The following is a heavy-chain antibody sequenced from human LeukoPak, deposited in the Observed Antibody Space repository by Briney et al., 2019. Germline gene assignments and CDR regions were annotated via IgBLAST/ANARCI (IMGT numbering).Heavy chain of an antibody. Sequence: ASVKVSCKASGYTFTNYYMYWVRQAPGQGLEWMGIISPSGGRTRYAQKFQGRVTMTRDMSTSTLYMELSSLRSEDTAVYYCARSYFDSSGYYYDRQFFDYWGQGTLVTVSS. CDR3: ARSYFDSSGYYYDRQFFDY. D-gene: IGHD3-22*01. CDR1: GYTFTNYY. V-gene: IGHV1-46*01. CDR2: ISPSGGRT. J-gene: IGHJ4*02.